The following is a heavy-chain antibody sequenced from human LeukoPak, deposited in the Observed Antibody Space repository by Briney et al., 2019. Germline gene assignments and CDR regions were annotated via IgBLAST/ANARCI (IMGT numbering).Heavy chain of an antibody. CDR2: ISSSSSYI. V-gene: IGHV3-21*01. D-gene: IGHD3-16*02. Sequence: GGSLRLSCAASGFTFSSYSMNWVRQAPGKGPEWVSSISSSSSYIYYADSVKGRFTISRDNAKNSLYLQMNSLRAEDTAVYYCARDGDYDYVWGSYPLKEYYFDYWGQGTLVTVSS. CDR3: ARDGDYDYVWGSYPLKEYYFDY. J-gene: IGHJ4*02. CDR1: GFTFSSYS.